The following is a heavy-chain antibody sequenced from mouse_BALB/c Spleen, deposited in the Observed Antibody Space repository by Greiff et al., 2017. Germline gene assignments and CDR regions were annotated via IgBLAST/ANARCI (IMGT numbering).Heavy chain of an antibody. J-gene: IGHJ4*01. Sequence: QVQLQQSGAELVKPGASVKLSCKTSGYTFTSYWIQWVKQRPGQGLGWIGEIFPGTGTTYYNEKFKGKATLTIDTSSSTAYMQLSSLTSEDSAVYFCARRDGYYYAMDYWGQGTSVTVSS. D-gene: IGHD2-3*01. CDR3: ARRDGYYYAMDY. CDR2: IFPGTGTT. CDR1: GYTFTSYW. V-gene: IGHV1S132*01.